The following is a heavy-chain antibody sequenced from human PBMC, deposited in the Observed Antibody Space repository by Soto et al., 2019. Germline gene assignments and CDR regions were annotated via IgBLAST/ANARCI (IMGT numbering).Heavy chain of an antibody. D-gene: IGHD6-13*01. J-gene: IGHJ4*02. CDR3: ARVAAAGIFH. CDR1: GFTFSSYE. CDR2: ISSSGSTI. Sequence: GGSLRLSCAASGFTFSSYEMNWVRQAPGKGLEWVSYISSSGSTIYYADSVKGRFTISRDNAKNSLYLQMNSLGAEDTAVYYCARVAAAGIFHCGQGTMVTVYS. V-gene: IGHV3-48*03.